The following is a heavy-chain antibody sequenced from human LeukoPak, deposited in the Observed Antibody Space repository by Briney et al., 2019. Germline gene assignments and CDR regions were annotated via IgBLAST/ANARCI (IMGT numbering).Heavy chain of an antibody. J-gene: IGHJ4*02. CDR1: GFTFSSYS. CDR2: ISGSGGST. V-gene: IGHV3-23*01. Sequence: PGGSLRLSCAASGFTFSSYSMNWVRQAPGKGLEWVSAISGSGGSTYYADSVKGRFTISRDNSKNTLYLQMNSLRAEDTAVYYCANLYYYDSSGYQNYWGQGTLVTVSS. CDR3: ANLYYYDSSGYQNY. D-gene: IGHD3-22*01.